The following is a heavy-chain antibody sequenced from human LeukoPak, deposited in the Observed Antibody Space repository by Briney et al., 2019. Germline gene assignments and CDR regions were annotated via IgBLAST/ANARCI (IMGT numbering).Heavy chain of an antibody. CDR2: IYYSGST. V-gene: IGHV4-59*01. J-gene: IGHJ6*03. CDR1: GGSISSYY. CDR3: ARGRRNYYGSGSYYYYYYMDV. D-gene: IGHD3-10*01. Sequence: SETLSLTCTVSGGSISSYYWSWIRQPPGKGLEWIGYIYYSGSTNYNPSLKSRVTISVDTSMNQFSLKLSSVTAADTAVYYFARGRRNYYGSGSYYYYYYMDVWGKGTTVTVSS.